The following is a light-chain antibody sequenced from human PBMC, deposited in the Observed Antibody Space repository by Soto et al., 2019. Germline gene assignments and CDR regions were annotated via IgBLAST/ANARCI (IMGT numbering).Light chain of an antibody. V-gene: IGLV2-11*01. Sequence: QSVLTQPRSVSGSPGQSVTLSCTGTSSDVVGYHYVSWYQHHPGKAPKIIMYDVNKRPSGVPDRFSGSKSGNTASLTISGLQTEDEADYYCCSYAGSYTLVFGGGTKLTVL. J-gene: IGLJ2*01. CDR1: SSDVVGYHY. CDR3: CSYAGSYTLV. CDR2: DVN.